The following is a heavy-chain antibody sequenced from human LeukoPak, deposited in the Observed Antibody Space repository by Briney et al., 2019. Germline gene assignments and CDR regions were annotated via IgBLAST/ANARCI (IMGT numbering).Heavy chain of an antibody. CDR2: ISSSSSYI. CDR1: GFTFSSYV. V-gene: IGHV3-21*01. D-gene: IGHD5-24*01. Sequence: GGSLRLSCAATGFTFSSYVVNWVRQAPGKGLEWVSSISSSSSYIYYADSVKGRFTISRDNAKNSLYLQMNSLRAEDTAVYYCAREYGYTRHFDYWGQGTLVTVSS. CDR3: AREYGYTRHFDY. J-gene: IGHJ4*02.